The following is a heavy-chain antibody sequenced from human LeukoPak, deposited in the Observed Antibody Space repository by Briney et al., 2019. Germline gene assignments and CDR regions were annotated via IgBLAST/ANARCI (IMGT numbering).Heavy chain of an antibody. CDR2: INPSGGTT. CDR3: ARGPYGDYGDY. J-gene: IGHJ4*02. V-gene: IGHV1-46*01. Sequence: ASVKVSCKAFGYTFITYYMHWVRQAPGQGLEWMGIINPSGGTTSHAQKFQGRVTMTRDTSTSTAYMELSSLRSEDTAVYYCARGPYGDYGDYWGQGTLVTVSS. D-gene: IGHD4-17*01. CDR1: GYTFITYY.